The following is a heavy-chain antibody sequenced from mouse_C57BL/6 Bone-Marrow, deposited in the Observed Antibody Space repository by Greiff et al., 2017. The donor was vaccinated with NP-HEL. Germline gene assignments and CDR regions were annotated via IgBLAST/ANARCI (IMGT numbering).Heavy chain of an antibody. CDR2: IHPNSGST. CDR3: ARRHKYYGSSYDWYFDV. CDR1: GYTFTSYW. Sequence: VQLQQPGAELVKPGASVKLSCKASGYTFTSYWMHWVKQRPGQGLEWIGMIHPNSGSTNYNEKFKSKATLTVDKSSSTAYMQLSSLTSEDSAVYYSARRHKYYGSSYDWYFDVWGTGTTVTVSS. D-gene: IGHD1-1*01. J-gene: IGHJ1*03. V-gene: IGHV1-64*01.